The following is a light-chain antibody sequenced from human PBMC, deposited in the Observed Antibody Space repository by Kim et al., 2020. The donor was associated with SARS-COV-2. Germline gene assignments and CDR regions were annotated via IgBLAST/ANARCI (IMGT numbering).Light chain of an antibody. J-gene: IGKJ3*01. CDR3: QQFNMY. V-gene: IGKV1-5*03. CDR2: TAS. Sequence: TLSASIGDRVTITCRASQSIDDWLAWYQQKPGKASTLLIYTASNLESGVTSRFSGSGSGTEFTLTISSLQPDDVATYYCQQFNMYFGPGTKVDIK. CDR1: QSIDDW.